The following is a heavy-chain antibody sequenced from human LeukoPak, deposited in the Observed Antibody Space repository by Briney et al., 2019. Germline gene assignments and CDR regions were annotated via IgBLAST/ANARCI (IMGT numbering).Heavy chain of an antibody. CDR1: GFTVSSSY. J-gene: IGHJ6*02. V-gene: IGHV3-53*01. Sequence: GGSLRLSCAASGFTVSSSYLGWVRQAPGKGLEWVSTIYSGGSTYYADSVKGRFTISRDNAKNSLYLQMNSLRAEDTAVYYCARDEYCSRTSCYGRDYYYYGMDVWGQGTTVTVSS. CDR2: IYSGGST. CDR3: ARDEYCSRTSCYGRDYYYYGMDV. D-gene: IGHD2-2*01.